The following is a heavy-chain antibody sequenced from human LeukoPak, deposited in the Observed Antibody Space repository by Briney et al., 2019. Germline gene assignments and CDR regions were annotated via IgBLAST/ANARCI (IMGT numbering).Heavy chain of an antibody. V-gene: IGHV1-2*02. CDR1: GYTFTGYY. D-gene: IGHD5-18*01. CDR3: ATAPPAIQLWSH. Sequence: GASVKVSCKASGYTFTGYYMHWVRQAPGQGLEWMGWINPNSGGTNYAQKVQGRVTMTRDTSISTAYMELSRLRSDDTAVYYCATAPPAIQLWSHWGQGTLVTVSS. J-gene: IGHJ1*01. CDR2: INPNSGGT.